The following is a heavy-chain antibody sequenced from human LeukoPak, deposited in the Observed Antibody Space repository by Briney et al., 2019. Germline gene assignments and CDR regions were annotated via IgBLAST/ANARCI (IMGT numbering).Heavy chain of an antibody. J-gene: IGHJ3*02. D-gene: IGHD6-13*01. CDR3: ARGIRSSSWLGGAFDI. Sequence: GGSLRLSCAASGFTFSSCAMSWVRQAPGKGLEWVSGISGSGGSTYYADSVKGRFTISRDNSKNTLYLQMNSLRAEDTAVYYCARGIRSSSWLGGAFDIWGQGTMVTVSS. CDR1: GFTFSSCA. V-gene: IGHV3-23*01. CDR2: ISGSGGST.